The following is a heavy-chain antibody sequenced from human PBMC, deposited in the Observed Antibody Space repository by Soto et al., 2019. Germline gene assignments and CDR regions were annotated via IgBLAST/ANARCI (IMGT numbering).Heavy chain of an antibody. Sequence: QVHLVQSGAEVKKPGASVKVSCKTSGYTFTRYGISWVRQAPGQGLEWLGWISGYDGRTNLAQKVQDRVTMTTDTSXSTVYMELRSLRSDDTAVYYCAREGDVPYYYYGMDVWGQGTTVTVSS. CDR3: AREGDVPYYYYGMDV. V-gene: IGHV1-18*01. CDR2: ISGYDGRT. CDR1: GYTFTRYG. D-gene: IGHD2-21*02. J-gene: IGHJ6*02.